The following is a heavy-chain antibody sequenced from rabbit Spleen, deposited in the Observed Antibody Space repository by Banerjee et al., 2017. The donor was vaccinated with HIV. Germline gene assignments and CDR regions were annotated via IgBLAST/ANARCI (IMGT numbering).Heavy chain of an antibody. D-gene: IGHD1-1*01. CDR2: IDTGSSGNT. Sequence: QSLEESGGDLVKPGASLTLTCTASGVSFSSSSYMCWVRQAPGKGLEWIACIDTGSSGNTYYTSWAKGRFIMSRTSSTKVTLQMTSLTAADTATYFCARDLTSVIGWNFNLWGQGTLVTVS. CDR3: ARDLTSVIGWNFNL. J-gene: IGHJ4*01. CDR1: GVSFSSSSY. V-gene: IGHV1S40*01.